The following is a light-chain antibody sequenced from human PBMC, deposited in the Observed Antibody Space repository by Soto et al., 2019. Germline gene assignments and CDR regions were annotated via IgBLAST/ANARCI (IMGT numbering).Light chain of an antibody. CDR2: DVS. Sequence: QSVLTQPASVSGSPGQSITISCSGASSDVGDYSHVSWYQHHPGNSPTLMIFDVSYRPSGVSGRFSGSKSGNTASLTISGLQADDEADYYCSSYTPSNTWVFGGGTKLTVL. J-gene: IGLJ2*01. CDR3: SSYTPSNTWV. CDR1: SSDVGDYSH. V-gene: IGLV2-14*03.